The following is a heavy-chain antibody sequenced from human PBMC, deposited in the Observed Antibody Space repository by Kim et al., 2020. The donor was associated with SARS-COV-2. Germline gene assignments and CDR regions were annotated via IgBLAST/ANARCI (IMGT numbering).Heavy chain of an antibody. V-gene: IGHV3-23*01. J-gene: IGHJ4*02. Sequence: GGSLRLSCAASGFTFSSYGMTWVRQAPGKGLEWVSVISGSGGSTYYADSVKGRFTISRDNSKNTLYLQMNSLRAEDTAVYYCANDGRGNSAYGDFDYWGQGTLVTVSS. CDR3: ANDGRGNSAYGDFDY. CDR1: GFTFSSYG. D-gene: IGHD5-12*01. CDR2: ISGSGGST.